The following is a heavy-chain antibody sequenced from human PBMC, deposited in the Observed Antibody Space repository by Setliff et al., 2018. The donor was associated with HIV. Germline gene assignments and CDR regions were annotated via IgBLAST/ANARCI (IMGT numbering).Heavy chain of an antibody. Sequence: SETLSLTCAVYGESFSGYYWSWIRQSPGEGLEWLGGINHSGSTNHNPSLKSRVAISVDTSKNQFSLKLNSVTAADTAVYYCARDLLSYCGGDCYFVDAFDMWGQGTMVTVSS. J-gene: IGHJ3*02. V-gene: IGHV4-34*01. CDR3: ARDLLSYCGGDCYFVDAFDM. CDR2: INHSGST. CDR1: GESFSGYY. D-gene: IGHD2-21*02.